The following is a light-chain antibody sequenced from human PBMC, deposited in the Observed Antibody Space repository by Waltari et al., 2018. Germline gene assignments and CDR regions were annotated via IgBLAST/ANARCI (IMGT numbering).Light chain of an antibody. J-gene: IGLJ1*01. V-gene: IGLV2-23*02. CDR1: KWYFGRFNL. CDR2: EVS. Sequence: SALTQPAPVSGAPGPAVNIPCTGSKWYFGRFNLVTWYPQPPGKAPKLIIYEVSKRPPGVSNRFSGSKSGNTASLTISGLQAEDEADYYCYSYAGGSVFGTGTKVTVL. CDR3: YSYAGGSV.